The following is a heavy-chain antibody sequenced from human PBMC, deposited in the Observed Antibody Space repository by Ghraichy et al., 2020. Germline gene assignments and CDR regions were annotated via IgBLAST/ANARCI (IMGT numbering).Heavy chain of an antibody. J-gene: IGHJ4*02. CDR1: GFTFSTNA. CDR2: ISPSGGGT. D-gene: IGHD1-1*01. CDR3: AKLISGTTSSFDY. V-gene: IGHV3-23*01. Sequence: GGSLRLSCAASGFTFSTNAMSWVRQAPGKGLECVSTISPSGGGTEYADSVEGRFTISRDNSKSTLYLQMNSLRAEDAAIYYCAKLISGTTSSFDYWGQGALVTVSS.